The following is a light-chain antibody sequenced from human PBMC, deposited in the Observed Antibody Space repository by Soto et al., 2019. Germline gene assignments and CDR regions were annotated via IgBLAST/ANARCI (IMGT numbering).Light chain of an antibody. CDR1: QSVGTW. J-gene: IGKJ1*01. CDR3: QQYYSFPRT. Sequence: DIQMTQSPSTLSASVGGRVTITCRASQSVGTWVAWYQQKPGKAPKLLIYAASTLQSGVPSRFSGSGSGTDFTLTISCLQSEDFATYYCQQYYSFPRTFGQGTK. CDR2: AAS. V-gene: IGKV1-5*01.